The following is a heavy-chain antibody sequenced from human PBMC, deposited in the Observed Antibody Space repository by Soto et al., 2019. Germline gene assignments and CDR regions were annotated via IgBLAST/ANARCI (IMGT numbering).Heavy chain of an antibody. J-gene: IGHJ4*02. D-gene: IGHD2-8*02. Sequence: SETLSLTCAVYGGSFSGYYWTWIHQPPGTGLEWIGEINHSGSTNYNPSLKSRVTISVDTSKNQFSLKLTSVTAANTAVYYCARDKITGLFDYWAQGTLVTVSS. CDR3: ARDKITGLFDY. V-gene: IGHV4-34*01. CDR2: INHSGST. CDR1: GGSFSGYY.